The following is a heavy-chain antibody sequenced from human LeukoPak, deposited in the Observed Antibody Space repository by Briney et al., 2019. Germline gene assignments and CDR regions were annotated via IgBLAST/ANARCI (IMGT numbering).Heavy chain of an antibody. CDR3: ARPYGSGSYYNVDAFDI. Sequence: GASVKVSCKASGYTFTGYYMHWVRQAPGQGLEWMGWINPNSGGTNYAQKFQGRVTMTRDTSISTAYMELSRLRSDDTAVYYCARPYGSGSYYNVDAFDIWGQGTMVTVSS. CDR1: GYTFTGYY. CDR2: INPNSGGT. D-gene: IGHD3-10*01. J-gene: IGHJ3*02. V-gene: IGHV1-2*02.